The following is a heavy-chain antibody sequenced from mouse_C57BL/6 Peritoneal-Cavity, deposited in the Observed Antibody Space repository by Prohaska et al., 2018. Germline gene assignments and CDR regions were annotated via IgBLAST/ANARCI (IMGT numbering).Heavy chain of an antibody. Sequence: EVQLVESVGGLVKPGVSLKLSCAASGFTFSSYAMSWVRQTPEKRLEWGATISDGGSYTYYPDNVKGRFTISRDNAKNNLYLQMSHLKSEDTAMYYCARETTVVAWYFDVWGTGTTVTVSS. CDR3: ARETTVVAWYFDV. V-gene: IGHV5-4*01. CDR2: ISDGGSYT. D-gene: IGHD1-1*01. CDR1: GFTFSSYA. J-gene: IGHJ1*03.